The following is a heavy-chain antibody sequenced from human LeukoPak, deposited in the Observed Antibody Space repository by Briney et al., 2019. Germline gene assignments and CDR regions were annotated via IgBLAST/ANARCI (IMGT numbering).Heavy chain of an antibody. CDR3: ARTHYGGAYGDY. CDR1: GFTFSSFR. D-gene: IGHD4/OR15-4a*01. J-gene: IGHJ4*02. V-gene: IGHV3-74*01. Sequence: QPGGSLRLSCAASGFTFSSFRMHWVRQAPGKGPVWIARINSDGITTTYADSVKGRFTISRDNAKNTLYLQMNSLRAEDTAVYYCARTHYGGAYGDYWGQGTLVTVSS. CDR2: INSDGITT.